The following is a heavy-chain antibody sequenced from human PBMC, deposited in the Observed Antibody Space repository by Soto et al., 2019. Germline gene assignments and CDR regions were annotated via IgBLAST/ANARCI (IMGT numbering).Heavy chain of an antibody. J-gene: IGHJ6*02. CDR1: GGSISSSY. D-gene: IGHD5-12*01. CDR2: IYTSGST. V-gene: IGHV4-4*07. CDR3: AREGLVAPSYCYYGMSV. Sequence: SETLPLTCTVSGGSISSSYWSWIRQPPGKGLKWIGRIYTSGSTNYIPSLKSRVTMSVDTSKNQFSLKLSSVTAADMAVYSCAREGLVAPSYCYYGMSVWGQGTTVTVSS.